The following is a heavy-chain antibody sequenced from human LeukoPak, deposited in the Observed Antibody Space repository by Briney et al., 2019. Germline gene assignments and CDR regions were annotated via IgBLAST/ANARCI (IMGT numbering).Heavy chain of an antibody. CDR3: ARDLEYCSGGSCYRYFDY. CDR1: RYTFTSYY. Sequence: ASVKVSCKASRYTFTSYYMHWVRQAPGQGLEWMGIINPSGGSTSYAQKFQGRVTMTRDTSTSTVYMELSSLRSEDTAVYYCARDLEYCSGGSCYRYFDYWGQGTLVTVSS. V-gene: IGHV1-46*01. CDR2: INPSGGST. D-gene: IGHD2-15*01. J-gene: IGHJ4*02.